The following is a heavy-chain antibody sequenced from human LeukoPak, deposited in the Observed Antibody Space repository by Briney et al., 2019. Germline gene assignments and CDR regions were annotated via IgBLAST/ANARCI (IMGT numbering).Heavy chain of an antibody. D-gene: IGHD1-1*01. CDR1: GFTFSSYW. V-gene: IGHV3-23*01. CDR2: ISGSGGST. J-gene: IGHJ5*02. CDR3: AKDRSGNWNQGENWFDP. Sequence: PGGSLRLSCAASGFTFSSYWMSWVRQAPGKGLEWVSGISGSGGSTYYADSVKGRFTISRDNSKNTLYLQMNSLRAEDTAVYYCAKDRSGNWNQGENWFDPWGQGTLVTVSS.